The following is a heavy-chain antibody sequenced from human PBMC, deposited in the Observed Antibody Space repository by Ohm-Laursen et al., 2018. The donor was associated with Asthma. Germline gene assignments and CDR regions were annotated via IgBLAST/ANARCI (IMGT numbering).Heavy chain of an antibody. D-gene: IGHD6-6*01. CDR3: ARAPKGKYSSSSFLNYYYGMDI. J-gene: IGHJ6*02. CDR2: INPSGGST. V-gene: IGHV1-46*03. CDR1: GYTFTSYY. Sequence: EASVKVSCKASGYTFTSYYMHWVRQAPGQGLEWMGIINPSGGSTSYAQKFQGRVTMTRDTSTSTVYMELSSLRSEDTAVYYCARAPKGKYSSSSFLNYYYGMDIWGQGTTVTVSS.